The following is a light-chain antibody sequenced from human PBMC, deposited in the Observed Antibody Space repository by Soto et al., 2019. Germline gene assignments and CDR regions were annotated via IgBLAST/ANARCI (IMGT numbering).Light chain of an antibody. CDR2: EVG. V-gene: IGLV2-14*01. CDR1: SSDLLGYNY. Sequence: QSALTQPASVSGSPGQSITISCTGPSSDLLGYNYVSWYQQYPGKAPKLLIYEVGNRPSGVSNRFSGSKSDITASLTISGLQAEDEADYYCSSYTSSNTWVFGGGTKLTVL. J-gene: IGLJ2*01. CDR3: SSYTSSNTWV.